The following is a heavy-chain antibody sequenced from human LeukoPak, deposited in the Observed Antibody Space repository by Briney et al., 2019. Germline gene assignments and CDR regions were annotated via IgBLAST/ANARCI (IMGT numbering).Heavy chain of an antibody. CDR3: ARDRRGRSSYFDY. D-gene: IGHD3-10*01. CDR2: IFMSGSTI. J-gene: IGHJ4*02. CDR1: GFTFIDYY. V-gene: IGHV3-11*01. Sequence: PGGSLRLSRAVSGFTFIDYYMSSIRQAPGKGTEWRSAIFMSGSTIDYADSVKGRFTISRDNANNSLYLQMNSLRAEDTAVYYCARDRRGRSSYFDYWGQGTLVTVSS.